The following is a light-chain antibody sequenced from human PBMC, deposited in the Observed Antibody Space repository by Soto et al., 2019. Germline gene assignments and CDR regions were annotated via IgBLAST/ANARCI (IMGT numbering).Light chain of an antibody. Sequence: TSSDVGSYNRVSWYQQPPGTAPKLMIYEVSNRPSGVPDRFSGSKSGNTASLTISGLQAEDEADYYCSSYTSSSTPLYVFGTGTKVTVL. J-gene: IGLJ1*01. CDR2: EVS. CDR3: SSYTSSSTPLYV. CDR1: SSDVGSYNR. V-gene: IGLV2-18*02.